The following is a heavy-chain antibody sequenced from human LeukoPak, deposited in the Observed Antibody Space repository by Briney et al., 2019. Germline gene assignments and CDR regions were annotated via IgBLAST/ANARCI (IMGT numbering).Heavy chain of an antibody. Sequence: ASVKVSCKASGYTFTSYYMHWVRQAPGQGLEWMGWINPNSGGTNYAQKFQGRVTMTRDTSISTAYMELSRLRSDDTAVYYCARDLGRYCSSTSCLDYYYYMDVWGKGTTVTISS. CDR1: GYTFTSYY. D-gene: IGHD2-2*01. CDR3: ARDLGRYCSSTSCLDYYYYMDV. CDR2: INPNSGGT. V-gene: IGHV1-2*02. J-gene: IGHJ6*03.